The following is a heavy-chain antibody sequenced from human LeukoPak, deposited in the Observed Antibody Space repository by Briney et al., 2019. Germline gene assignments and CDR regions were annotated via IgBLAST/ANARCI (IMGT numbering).Heavy chain of an antibody. V-gene: IGHV1-8*03. CDR1: GYTFTIYD. Sequence: ASVKVSCKASGYTFTIYDINWVRQAPGQGLERMGWMNPNSGDTGYAQTFQGRVTFTRNTSVSTSYMELSSLRSEDTAVYYCARWSSSWYYYMDAWDKGTTVTVSS. CDR3: ARWSSSWYYYMDA. D-gene: IGHD6-13*01. CDR2: MNPNSGDT. J-gene: IGHJ6*03.